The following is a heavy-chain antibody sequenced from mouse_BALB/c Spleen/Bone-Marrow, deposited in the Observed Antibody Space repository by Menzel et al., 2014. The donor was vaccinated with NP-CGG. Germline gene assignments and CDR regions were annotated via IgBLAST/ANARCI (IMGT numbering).Heavy chain of an antibody. CDR1: GFTFRSFG. Sequence: EVKLVESGGGLVQPGGSRKLSCAASGFTFRSFGMHWARQAPEKGLEWVAYISGGTSTIYFADTVKGRFTISRDNPNNTLFLQMTSLRSEDTAMYYCVRGGYYVPSYFDSWGQGTTLTASS. CDR3: VRGGYYVPSYFDS. CDR2: ISGGTSTI. J-gene: IGHJ2*01. V-gene: IGHV5-17*02. D-gene: IGHD2-3*01.